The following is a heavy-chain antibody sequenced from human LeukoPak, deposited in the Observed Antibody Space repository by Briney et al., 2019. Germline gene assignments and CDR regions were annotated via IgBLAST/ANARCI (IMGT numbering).Heavy chain of an antibody. Sequence: PGGSLRLSCAASGFTFSSYWIHWVRQAPGKGLLWLSRINNDGSSTSYADSVKGRFTISRDNAKSTAHLQVTGLRAEDTAVYYCVRGRGSYGWFDPWGQGTLVTVSS. J-gene: IGHJ5*02. V-gene: IGHV3-74*01. CDR2: INNDGSST. D-gene: IGHD3-10*01. CDR3: VRGRGSYGWFDP. CDR1: GFTFSSYW.